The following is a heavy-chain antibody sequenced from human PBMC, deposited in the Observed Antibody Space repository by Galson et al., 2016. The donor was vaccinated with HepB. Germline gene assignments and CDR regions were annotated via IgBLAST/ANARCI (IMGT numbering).Heavy chain of an antibody. V-gene: IGHV4-59*03. D-gene: IGHD3-22*01. CDR2: IYFTGSS. J-gene: IGHJ3*01. CDR3: ARDYYDTSAYDAFAF. CDR1: DGSISPYY. Sequence: SETLSLTCTISDGSISPYYWSWIRQRPGKGLEWIGYIYFTGSSEYNPSLKSRVTISLHASKNQFSLRLSSVTAADTGVYYCARDYYDTSAYDAFAFWGQGTVVTVSS.